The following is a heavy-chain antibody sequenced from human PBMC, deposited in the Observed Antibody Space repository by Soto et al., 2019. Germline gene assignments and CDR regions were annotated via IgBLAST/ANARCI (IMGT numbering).Heavy chain of an antibody. CDR1: GYTFTSYG. Sequence: ASVKVSCKASGYTFTSYGISWVRQAPGQGLERMGWISAYNGNTNYAQKLQGRVTMTTDTSTSTAYMELRSLRSDDTAVYYCARDPPITMVRGVIITGALFDYWGQGTLVTVSS. J-gene: IGHJ4*02. D-gene: IGHD3-10*01. CDR2: ISAYNGNT. CDR3: ARDPPITMVRGVIITGALFDY. V-gene: IGHV1-18*01.